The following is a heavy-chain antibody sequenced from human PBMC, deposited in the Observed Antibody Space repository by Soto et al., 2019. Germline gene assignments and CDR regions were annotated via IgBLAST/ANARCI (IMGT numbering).Heavy chain of an antibody. V-gene: IGHV3-23*01. Sequence: GSLRLSGGASGFTFSNYAMSWVRQAPGKGLEWVSAISGSGRRTYYADSVKGRFTISRDNSKNTLYLQMNSLRAEDTAVYYCTKDGGGVPIVGVVNNWRYPWGQGTFVTVSS. D-gene: IGHD3-3*01. CDR2: ISGSGRRT. CDR3: TKDGGGVPIVGVVNNWRYP. CDR1: GFTFSNYA. J-gene: IGHJ4*01.